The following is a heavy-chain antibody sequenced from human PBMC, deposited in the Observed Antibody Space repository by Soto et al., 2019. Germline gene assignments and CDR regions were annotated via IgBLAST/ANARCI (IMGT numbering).Heavy chain of an antibody. V-gene: IGHV3-33*01. J-gene: IGHJ2*01. CDR2: IWYDGSNK. Sequence: GGSLRLSCAASGFTFRNYGMHWVRQAPGKGLEWVALIWYDGSNKFYTDSVKGRFTISRDNSKSTLHLQMNSLRAEDTAVYYCTRDVSSRYFDLWGRGSLVTVSS. CDR1: GFTFRNYG. CDR3: TRDVSSRYFDL.